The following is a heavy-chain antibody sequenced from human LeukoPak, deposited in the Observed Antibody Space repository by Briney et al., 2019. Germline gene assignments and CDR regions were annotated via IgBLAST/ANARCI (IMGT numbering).Heavy chain of an antibody. CDR1: GGSISSGNYY. CDR2: IHTSGST. V-gene: IGHV4-61*02. CDR3: AREGGYSYGDAPLHFDY. J-gene: IGHJ4*02. Sequence: PSQTLSLTCTVSGGSISSGNYYWSWIRQPAGKGLEWIGRIHTSGSTNYNPSLKSRVTISVDTSKNQFSLKVTSVTAADTAVYYCAREGGYSYGDAPLHFDYWGQGTLVTVSS. D-gene: IGHD5-18*01.